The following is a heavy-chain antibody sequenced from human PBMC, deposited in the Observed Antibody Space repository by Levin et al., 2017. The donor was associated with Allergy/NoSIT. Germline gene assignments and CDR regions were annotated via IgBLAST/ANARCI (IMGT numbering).Heavy chain of an antibody. D-gene: IGHD2-8*01. V-gene: IGHV3-30*18. CDR1: GFTFSIYG. CDR2: ISNDGSKK. CDR3: AKDYCNNGVCYYFDY. J-gene: IGHJ4*02. Sequence: PGGSLRLSCAASGFTFSIYGMHWVRQAPGKGLEWLAIISNDGSKKYYADSVEGRFTISRDNSKNTLFLQMNSLGTEDTAVYYCAKDYCNNGVCYYFDYWGQGTPVAISS.